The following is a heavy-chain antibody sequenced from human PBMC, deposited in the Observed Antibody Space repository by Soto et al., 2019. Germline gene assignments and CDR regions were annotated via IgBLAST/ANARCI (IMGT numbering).Heavy chain of an antibody. J-gene: IGHJ6*03. CDR1: GGSISSYY. V-gene: IGHV4-59*01. CDR2: IYYSGST. Sequence: ETLSLTCTVSGGSISSYYWSWIRQPPGKGLEWIGYIYYSGSTNYNPSLKSRVTISVDTSKNQFSLKLSSVTAADTAVYYCARGTDGRYYYYYMDVWGKGTTVTVSS. CDR3: ARGTDGRYYYYYMDV.